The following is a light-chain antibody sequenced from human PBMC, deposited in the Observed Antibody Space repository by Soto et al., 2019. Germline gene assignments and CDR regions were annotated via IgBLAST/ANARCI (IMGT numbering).Light chain of an antibody. CDR3: FSYAGNSVYV. Sequence: QSVLTQPASVSGSPGQSITISCTGTSSDVGSYNLVSWFQQLPGKVPKLIIYEGTKRPSGVSDRFSGSKSGHTASLTISGLQAEDAADYYCFSYAGNSVYVFGTGTKVTVL. V-gene: IGLV2-23*01. CDR2: EGT. J-gene: IGLJ1*01. CDR1: SSDVGSYNL.